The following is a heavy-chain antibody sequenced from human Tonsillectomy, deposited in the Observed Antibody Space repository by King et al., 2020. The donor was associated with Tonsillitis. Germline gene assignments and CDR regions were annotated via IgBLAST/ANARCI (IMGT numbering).Heavy chain of an antibody. J-gene: IGHJ5*02. CDR2: ISAYNGNT. D-gene: IGHD2-2*01. V-gene: IGHV1-18*01. CDR1: GYTFSNYG. Sequence: QLVQSGTEVKKPGASVKVSCKASGYTFSNYGISWVRQAPGQGLEWTGWISAYNGNTNYAQKLQGRVTMTTETSTSTAYMELRSLRSDDTAVYYCARVDIVVVPATPNGGWFDPWGQGTLVTVSS. CDR3: ARVDIVVVPATPNGGWFDP.